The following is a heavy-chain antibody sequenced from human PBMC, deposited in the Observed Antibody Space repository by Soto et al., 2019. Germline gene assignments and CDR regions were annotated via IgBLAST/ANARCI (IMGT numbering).Heavy chain of an antibody. V-gene: IGHV4-59*01. CDR1: GDSISSYR. D-gene: IGHD6-19*01. J-gene: IGHJ6*01. CDR3: ARACSSRFCLDV. CDR2: IYYSGST. Sequence: LAALSLTCTVSGDSISSYRWSWIRQPPGKGLEWIGYIYYSGSTNYNPSLKSRVTISVDTSKNQLSLRLSSVTAADTAVYYCARACSSRFCLDVWGQGTTVTVSS.